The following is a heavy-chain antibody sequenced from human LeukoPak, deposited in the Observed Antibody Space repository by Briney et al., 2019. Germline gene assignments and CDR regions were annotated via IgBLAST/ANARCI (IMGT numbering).Heavy chain of an antibody. J-gene: IGHJ4*02. V-gene: IGHV4-61*02. CDR1: GNSISSGDNY. Sequence: SQTLSLTCTVSGNSISSGDNYWSWIRQPAGKGLEWIGRIYTSGSTNYNPSLKSRVTMSVDTSKNQFSLKLSSVTAADTAVYYCARDSSGYYYYWGQGTLVTVSS. CDR2: IYTSGST. D-gene: IGHD3-22*01. CDR3: ARDSSGYYYY.